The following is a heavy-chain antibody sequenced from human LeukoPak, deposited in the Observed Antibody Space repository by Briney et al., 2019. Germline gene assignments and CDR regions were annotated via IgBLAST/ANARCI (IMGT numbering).Heavy chain of an antibody. V-gene: IGHV3-74*01. CDR2: INSDGSST. D-gene: IGHD3-10*01. CDR3: ARTGTVRGVVGV. CDR1: GFTFSSYW. J-gene: IGHJ4*02. Sequence: GGSLRLSCAASGFTFSSYWMHWVRQAPGKGLVWVSRINSDGSSTSYADSVKGRFTISRDNAKNTLYLQMNSLRAEDTAVYYCARTGTVRGVVGVWGQGTLVTVSS.